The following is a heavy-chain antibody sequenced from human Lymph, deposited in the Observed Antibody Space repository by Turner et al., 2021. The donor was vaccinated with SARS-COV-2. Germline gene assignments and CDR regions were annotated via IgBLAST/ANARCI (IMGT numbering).Heavy chain of an antibody. J-gene: IGHJ6*02. CDR2: INPNSGGT. CDR1: GYTFTGDY. Sequence: QVQLVQSGAEVKKPGASVKVSCKASGYTFTGDYMHWVRQAPGQGLDWMGWINPNSGGTNYAQKFQGRVTMTRDTSISTAYMELSRLRSDDTAVYYCARDVERYNDFWSGYSGGYGLDVWGQGTTVTVSS. CDR3: ARDVERYNDFWSGYSGGYGLDV. D-gene: IGHD3-3*01. V-gene: IGHV1-2*02.